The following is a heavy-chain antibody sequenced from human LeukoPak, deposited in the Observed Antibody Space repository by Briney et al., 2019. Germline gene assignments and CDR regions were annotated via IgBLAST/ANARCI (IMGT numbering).Heavy chain of an antibody. CDR2: IYTSGST. CDR3: ARRQGMGGFDP. J-gene: IGHJ5*02. D-gene: IGHD3-16*01. V-gene: IGHV4-61*02. CDR1: GYSISSGYY. Sequence: SETLSLTCTVSGYSISSGYYWGWIRPPAGKGLEWIGRIYTSGSTNYNPSLKSRVTISVDTSKNQFSLKLSSVTAADTAVYYCARRQGMGGFDPWGQGTLVTVSS.